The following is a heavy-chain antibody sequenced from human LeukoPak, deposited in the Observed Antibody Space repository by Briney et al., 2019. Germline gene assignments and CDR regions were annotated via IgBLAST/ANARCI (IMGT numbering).Heavy chain of an antibody. CDR1: GFTFDDYA. Sequence: GGSLRLSCAASGFTFDDYAMHWVRRAPGKGLEWVSGISWNSGSIGYADSVKGRFTISRDNSKNSLYLQMNSLRPEDTAVYYCAKDRSKGSYGDEFDHWGQGTLVTVSS. CDR3: AKDRSKGSYGDEFDH. J-gene: IGHJ4*02. D-gene: IGHD1-26*01. CDR2: ISWNSGSI. V-gene: IGHV3-9*01.